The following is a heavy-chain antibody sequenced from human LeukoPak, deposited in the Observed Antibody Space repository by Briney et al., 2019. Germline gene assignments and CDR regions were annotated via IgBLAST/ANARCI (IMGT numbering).Heavy chain of an antibody. V-gene: IGHV3-21*01. J-gene: IGHJ2*01. D-gene: IGHD4-17*01. CDR3: ARDRKGRTFGDPYWFFDL. CDR1: GFTLSSYN. CDR2: IRGTSTYI. Sequence: GRSLRLSCAASGFTLSSYNMNWVRQAPGKGLEWVSSIRGTSTYIYYADSVKGRLTISRDNAKNPLCLQMNNLRAADTAIYYCARDRKGRTFGDPYWFFDLWGRGTLVTVSS.